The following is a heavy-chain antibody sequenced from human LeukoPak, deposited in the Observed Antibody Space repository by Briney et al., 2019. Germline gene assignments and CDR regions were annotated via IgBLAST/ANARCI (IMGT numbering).Heavy chain of an antibody. CDR2: IRYDGSNK. J-gene: IGHJ3*02. V-gene: IGHV3-30*02. CDR1: GFTFSSYG. CDR3: ARDSSGWKAFDI. D-gene: IGHD6-25*01. Sequence: GGSLRLSCAASGFTFSSYGMHWVRQAPGKGLEWVAFIRYDGSNKYYADPVKGRFTISRDNSKNTLYLQMNSLRAEDTAVYYCARDSSGWKAFDIWGQGTMVTVSS.